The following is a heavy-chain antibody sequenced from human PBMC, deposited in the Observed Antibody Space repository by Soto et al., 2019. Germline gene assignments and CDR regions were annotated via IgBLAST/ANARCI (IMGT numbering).Heavy chain of an antibody. CDR2: VYFSGST. D-gene: IGHD5-12*01. CDR3: TRDLDIGHRGYCQSNV. Sequence: SETLSLTCTISGGSISSYYWSWIRQTPGKGLEWIGYVYFSGSTNYNPSLKSRVLISIDTSRNQFSLKLNPVTAADTAVYYCTRDLDIGHRGYCQSNVWGQGITVT. V-gene: IGHV4-59*01. J-gene: IGHJ6*02. CDR1: GGSISSYY.